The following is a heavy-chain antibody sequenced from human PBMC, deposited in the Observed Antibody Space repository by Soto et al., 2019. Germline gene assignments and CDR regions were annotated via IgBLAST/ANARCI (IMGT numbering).Heavy chain of an antibody. V-gene: IGHV4-30-4*01. Sequence: SETLSLTCTVSGGSISSGDYYWSWIRRPPGKGLEWIGYIYYSGSTYYNPSLKSRVTISVDTSKNQFSLKLSSVTAADTAVYYCARDYDFWSGYYRCVHYGMDVWGQGTTVTVSS. CDR3: ARDYDFWSGYYRCVHYGMDV. CDR2: IYYSGST. CDR1: GGSISSGDYY. D-gene: IGHD3-3*01. J-gene: IGHJ6*02.